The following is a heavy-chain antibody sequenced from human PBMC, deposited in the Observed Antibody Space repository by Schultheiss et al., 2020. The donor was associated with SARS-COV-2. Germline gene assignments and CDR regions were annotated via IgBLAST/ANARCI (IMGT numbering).Heavy chain of an antibody. V-gene: IGHV4-61*02. CDR3: ARGSHYYDSSGYYFDY. Sequence: SETLSLTCTVSGASLSSGSYWSWIRQTAGKGLEWIGRVYVTGDTSYNPSLQSRVTISVDTSKNELSLELRSVTGADTAVYYCARGSHYYDSSGYYFDYWGQGTLVTVSS. CDR1: GASLSSGSY. D-gene: IGHD3-22*01. CDR2: VYVTGDT. J-gene: IGHJ4*02.